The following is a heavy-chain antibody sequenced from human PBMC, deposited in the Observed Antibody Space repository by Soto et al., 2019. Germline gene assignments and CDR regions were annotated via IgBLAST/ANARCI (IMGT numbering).Heavy chain of an antibody. CDR1: GFTFSSYS. V-gene: IGHV3-48*02. CDR3: ARDQPPSGSYRRYYYYGMDV. CDR2: ISSSSSTI. D-gene: IGHD1-26*01. Sequence: PGGSLRLSCAASGFTFSSYSRNWVRQAPGKGLEWVSYISSSSSTIYYADSVKGRFTISRDNAKNSLYLQMNSLRDEDTAVYYCARDQPPSGSYRRYYYYGMDVWGQGTTVTVSS. J-gene: IGHJ6*02.